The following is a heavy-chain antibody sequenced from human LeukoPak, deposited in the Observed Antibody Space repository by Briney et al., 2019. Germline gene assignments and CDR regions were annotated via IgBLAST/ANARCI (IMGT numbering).Heavy chain of an antibody. Sequence: GGSLRLSCAASGFTFGSYGMHWVRQAPGKGLERAAVISYDGRSKYYADSVRGGFTISRDDSKNTVYLQMNSLRGEDTAVYYCAKGGVATVDYFNCWGQGTLVTVSS. CDR3: AKGGVATVDYFNC. CDR2: ISYDGRSK. J-gene: IGHJ4*02. CDR1: GFTFGSYG. V-gene: IGHV3-30*18. D-gene: IGHD5-12*01.